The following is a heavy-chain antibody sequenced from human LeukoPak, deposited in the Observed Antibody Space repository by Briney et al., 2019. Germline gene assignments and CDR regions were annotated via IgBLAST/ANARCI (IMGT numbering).Heavy chain of an antibody. CDR2: IYYSESA. Sequence: SQTLSLTCAVSGGSISSADFYWSWIRQHPGKGLEWIGFIYYSESAYYNPSLKSRVSISIDTSKNQFSLTLNSVTAADTAVYYCARGSDFFDYWGQGTLVTVSS. CDR1: GGSISSADFY. J-gene: IGHJ4*02. V-gene: IGHV4-31*11. CDR3: ARGSDFFDY.